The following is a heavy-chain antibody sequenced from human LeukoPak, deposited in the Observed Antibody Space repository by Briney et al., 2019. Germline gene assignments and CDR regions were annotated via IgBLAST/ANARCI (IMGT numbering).Heavy chain of an antibody. CDR1: GYTLTGLS. V-gene: IGHV1-24*01. CDR3: AKRTRSGWYFDY. CDR2: FDPEDGET. J-gene: IGHJ4*02. D-gene: IGHD6-19*01. Sequence: ASVKVSCKVSGYTLTGLSMHWVRQAPGKGLEWMGGFDPEDGETIYAQKFQGRVTMTEDTSTDTAYMELSSLRSEDTAVYYCAKRTRSGWYFDYWGQGTLVTVSS.